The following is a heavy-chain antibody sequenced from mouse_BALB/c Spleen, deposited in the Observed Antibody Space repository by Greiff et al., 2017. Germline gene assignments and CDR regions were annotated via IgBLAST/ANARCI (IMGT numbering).Heavy chain of an antibody. J-gene: IGHJ1*01. CDR2: ISSGGGST. Sequence: EVQLVESGGGLVKPGGSLKLSCAASGFAFSSYDMSWVRQTPEKRLEWVAYISSGGGSTYYPDTVKGRFTISRDNAKNTLYLQMSSLKSEDTAMYYCARRLYGSYWYFDVWGAGTTVTVSS. D-gene: IGHD1-1*01. V-gene: IGHV5-12-1*01. CDR1: GFAFSSYD. CDR3: ARRLYGSYWYFDV.